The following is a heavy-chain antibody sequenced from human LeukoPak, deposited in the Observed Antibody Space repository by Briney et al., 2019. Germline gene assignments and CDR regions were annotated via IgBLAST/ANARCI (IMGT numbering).Heavy chain of an antibody. CDR2: IYYSGST. J-gene: IGHJ4*02. D-gene: IGHD4-17*01. Sequence: SETLSLTCTVSGGSISSYYWSWIRQPPGKGLEWIGYIYYSGSTNYNPSLKSRVTISVDTSKNQFSLKLSSVTAADTAVYYCARVSYGDYGPPYYFDYWGQGTLVTVSS. CDR3: ARVSYGDYGPPYYFDY. V-gene: IGHV4-59*08. CDR1: GGSISSYY.